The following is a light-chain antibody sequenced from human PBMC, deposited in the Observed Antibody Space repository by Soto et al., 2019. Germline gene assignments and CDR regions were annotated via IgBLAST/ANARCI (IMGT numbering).Light chain of an antibody. CDR2: GAS. Sequence: EIVLTQSPGTLSLSPRERATLSCRTSHSVSCSYLAWYQQKPGQAPRLLIYGASSRATGIPDRFSGSGSGTDFTLTINRLEPEDFAVYYCQQYGSSPPTFGQGTKV. V-gene: IGKV3-20*01. CDR3: QQYGSSPPT. J-gene: IGKJ1*01. CDR1: HSVSCSY.